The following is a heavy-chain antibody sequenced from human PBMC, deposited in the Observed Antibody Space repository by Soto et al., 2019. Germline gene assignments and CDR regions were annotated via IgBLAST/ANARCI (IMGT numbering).Heavy chain of an antibody. Sequence: SETLSLTCTVSGGSISSYYWSWIRQPPGKGLEWIGYIYYSGSTNYNPSLKSRVTISVDTSKNQFSLKLSSVTAADTAVYYCARDIMGTNHYSKGMDVWCQGTMLTVSS. CDR1: GGSISSYY. J-gene: IGHJ6*02. D-gene: IGHD2-8*01. V-gene: IGHV4-59*01. CDR2: IYYSGST. CDR3: ARDIMGTNHYSKGMDV.